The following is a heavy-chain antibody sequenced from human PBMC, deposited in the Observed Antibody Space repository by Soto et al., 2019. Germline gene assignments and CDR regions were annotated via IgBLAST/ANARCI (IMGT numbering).Heavy chain of an antibody. CDR3: AREDDGGDSLDV. J-gene: IGHJ6*02. D-gene: IGHD2-21*02. CDR2: IHHSGAI. Sequence: SETLSLTCTVSGGSINSDYYHWTWIRQSPGKGLEWIGYIHHSGAILYNPSFKSRLAISVDTSKNQFSLHLSSVTDTDTAVYFFAREDDGGDSLDVWGQGTTVTVSS. V-gene: IGHV4-30-4*08. CDR1: GGSINSDYYH.